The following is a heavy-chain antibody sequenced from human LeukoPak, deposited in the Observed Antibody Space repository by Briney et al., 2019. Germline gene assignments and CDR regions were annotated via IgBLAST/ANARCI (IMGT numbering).Heavy chain of an antibody. CDR3: ASKPYDYVWGSYPGGGYFDY. J-gene: IGHJ4*02. Sequence: GASVKVSCKASGYTFTGYYMHWVRQAPGQGLEWMGWINPNSGGTNYAQKFQGRVTMTRDTSISTAYMELSRLRSDDTAVYYCASKPYDYVWGSYPGGGYFDYWGQGTLVTVSS. D-gene: IGHD3-16*02. CDR2: INPNSGGT. CDR1: GYTFTGYY. V-gene: IGHV1-2*02.